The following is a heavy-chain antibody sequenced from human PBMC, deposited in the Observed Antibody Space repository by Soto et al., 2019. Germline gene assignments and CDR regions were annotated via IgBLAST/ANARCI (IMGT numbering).Heavy chain of an antibody. CDR2: IGTSGSTT. V-gene: IGHV3-23*01. D-gene: IGHD1-20*01. CDR3: AKSSGPISITERRHADY. CDR1: GFIFNDYA. J-gene: IGHJ4*02. Sequence: GALRLSCAASGFIFNDYAMSWVRQAPGKGLEWVSAIGTSGSTTYYADSVKGRFTISRDNSKNTLFLQMNGLRGEDTAVYHCAKSSGPISITERRHADYWGQGTPVTVSS.